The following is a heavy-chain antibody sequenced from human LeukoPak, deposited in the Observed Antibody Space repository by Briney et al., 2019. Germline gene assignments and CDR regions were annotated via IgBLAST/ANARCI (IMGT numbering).Heavy chain of an antibody. CDR3: ARDWNYGGSVGY. V-gene: IGHV4-39*07. J-gene: IGHJ4*02. Sequence: TPSETLSLTCTVSGGSISSSSYYWGWIRQPPGKGLEWIGSIYYSGSTYYNPSLKSRVTISVDTSKNQFSLKLSSVTAADTAVYYCARDWNYGGSVGYWGQGTLVTVSS. CDR1: GGSISSSSYY. CDR2: IYYSGST. D-gene: IGHD1-7*01.